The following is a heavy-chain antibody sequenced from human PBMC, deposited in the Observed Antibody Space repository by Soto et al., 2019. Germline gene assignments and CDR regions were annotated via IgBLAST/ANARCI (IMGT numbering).Heavy chain of an antibody. D-gene: IGHD3-16*01. CDR1: GYTFNSYW. Sequence: PGESLKISCKASGYTFNSYWIGWLRQMPGQGLEWMAIIYPGDSGTRYSPSFQGQVTSSVDRSTNIAYLQWTSLKASDTGIYFCARLQREDHNTGFRGVFDYWGQGTLVTVSS. CDR2: IYPGDSGT. CDR3: ARLQREDHNTGFRGVFDY. V-gene: IGHV5-51*01. J-gene: IGHJ4*02.